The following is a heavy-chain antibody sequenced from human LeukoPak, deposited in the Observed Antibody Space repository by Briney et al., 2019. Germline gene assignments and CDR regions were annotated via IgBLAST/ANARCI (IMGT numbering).Heavy chain of an antibody. D-gene: IGHD3-22*01. CDR3: ASTTYYYDSSGLHY. V-gene: IGHV4-59*08. CDR2: IYYSGST. J-gene: IGHJ4*02. CDR1: GGSISSYY. Sequence: SETLSLSCTVSGGSISSYYWSWIRQPPGKGLEWIGYIYYSGSTNYNPSLKSRVTISVDTSKNQFSLKLSSVTAADTAVYYCASTTYYYDSSGLHYWGQGTLVTVSS.